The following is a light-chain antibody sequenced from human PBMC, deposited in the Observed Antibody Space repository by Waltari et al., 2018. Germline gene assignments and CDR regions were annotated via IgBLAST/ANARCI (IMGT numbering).Light chain of an antibody. V-gene: IGKV3-20*01. Sequence: EIVLTQSPGTLSLSPGESATLSCRARQSVTGTHLAWYQQRPGQAPRPLIYGASSRATGIPDRFSGSGSGTDFTLTISRLEPEDFAVYYCQQYGSAPDTFGGGTKVEIK. CDR3: QQYGSAPDT. J-gene: IGKJ4*01. CDR2: GAS. CDR1: QSVTGTH.